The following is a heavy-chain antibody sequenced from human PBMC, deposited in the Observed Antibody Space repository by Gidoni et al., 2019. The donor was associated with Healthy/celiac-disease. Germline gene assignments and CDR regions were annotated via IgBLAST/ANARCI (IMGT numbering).Heavy chain of an antibody. V-gene: IGHV3-23*01. CDR1: GFTFSSYA. Sequence: GGSLRLSCAASGFTFSSYAMGWVRQAPGKGLEWVSAISGSGGSTYYADSVKGRFTISRDNSKNTLYLQMNSLRAEDTAVYYCASGYYYDSSGYYLPFDYWGQGTLVTVSS. J-gene: IGHJ4*02. CDR3: ASGYYYDSSGYYLPFDY. D-gene: IGHD3-22*01. CDR2: ISGSGGST.